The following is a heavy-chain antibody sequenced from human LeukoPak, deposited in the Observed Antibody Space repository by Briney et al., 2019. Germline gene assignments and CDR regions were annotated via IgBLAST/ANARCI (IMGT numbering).Heavy chain of an antibody. CDR1: GFTFSSYS. CDR3: ARDTYDFWSRTTTNWFDP. D-gene: IGHD3-3*01. CDR2: ISSSSSYI. J-gene: IGHJ5*02. Sequence: PGGSLRLSCAASGFTFSSYSMNWVRQAPGKGLEWVSSISSSSSYIYYADSVKGRFTISRDNAKNSLYLQMNSLRAEDTAVYYCARDTYDFWSRTTTNWFDPWGQGTLVTVSS. V-gene: IGHV3-21*01.